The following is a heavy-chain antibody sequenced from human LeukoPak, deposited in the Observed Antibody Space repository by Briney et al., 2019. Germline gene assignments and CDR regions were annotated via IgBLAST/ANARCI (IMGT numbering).Heavy chain of an antibody. CDR2: ISSSSSYI. CDR3: ARDPSITIFGVVIPPYDAFDI. J-gene: IGHJ3*02. D-gene: IGHD3-3*01. Sequence: GGSLRLSCTASGFTFSSYSMNWLRQAPGKGLEWVSSISSSSSYIYYADSVKGRFTIYRDNANNSLYLQMNSLRAEHTAVYYCARDPSITIFGVVIPPYDAFDIWGQGTMVTVSS. V-gene: IGHV3-21*01. CDR1: GFTFSSYS.